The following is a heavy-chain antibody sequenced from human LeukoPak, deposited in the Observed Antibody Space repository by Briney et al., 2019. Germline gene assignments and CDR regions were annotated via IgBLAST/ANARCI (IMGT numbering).Heavy chain of an antibody. V-gene: IGHV4-34*01. D-gene: IGHD3-16*02. Sequence: PSETLSLTCAVYGGSFSGYYWSWIRQPPGKGLEWIGEINHSGSTNYNPSLKSRVTISVDTSKNQFSLKLSSVTAADTAVYYCARGGNGSVITFGGVIVTFDYWGQGTLVTYSS. CDR3: ARGGNGSVITFGGVIVTFDY. CDR1: GGSFSGYY. CDR2: INHSGST. J-gene: IGHJ4*02.